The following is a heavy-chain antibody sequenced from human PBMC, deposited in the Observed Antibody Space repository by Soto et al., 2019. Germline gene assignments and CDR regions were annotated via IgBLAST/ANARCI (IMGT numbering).Heavy chain of an antibody. Sequence: VASVKVSCKASGGTFSSYTISWVRQAPGQGLEWMGRIIPILGIANYAQKFQGRVTITADKSTSTAYMELSSLRSEDTAVYYCARGYGVTNPFDYWGQGTLVTVSS. V-gene: IGHV1-69*02. CDR2: IIPILGIA. CDR3: ARGYGVTNPFDY. J-gene: IGHJ4*02. D-gene: IGHD4-17*01. CDR1: GGTFSSYT.